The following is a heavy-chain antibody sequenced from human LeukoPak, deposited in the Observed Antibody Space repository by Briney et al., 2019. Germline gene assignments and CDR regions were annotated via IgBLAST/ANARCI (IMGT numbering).Heavy chain of an antibody. J-gene: IGHJ4*02. Sequence: GGSLRLSCAGSGFTFSSYEMNWVRQAPGKGLEWVANIKEDGSEEYYVDSVKGRFTISRDNAKNSLYLQMNSLRAEDTALYYCARESLDSSSWYYFDYWGQGTLVTVSS. V-gene: IGHV3-7*03. CDR1: GFTFSSYE. CDR2: IKEDGSEE. D-gene: IGHD6-13*01. CDR3: ARESLDSSSWYYFDY.